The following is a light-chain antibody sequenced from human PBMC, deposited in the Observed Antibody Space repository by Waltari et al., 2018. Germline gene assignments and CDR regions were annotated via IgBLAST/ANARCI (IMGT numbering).Light chain of an antibody. Sequence: EIVMTQSPATLSVSPGERATLSCRASQSLSIHLAWYQQRPGQPPRLLIYGASTRATGIPARFSGSGSGTDVTLTISSLQSEDFVLYYCQQYNNWPRTFGQGTKVEIK. CDR1: QSLSIH. CDR2: GAS. V-gene: IGKV3-15*01. CDR3: QQYNNWPRT. J-gene: IGKJ1*01.